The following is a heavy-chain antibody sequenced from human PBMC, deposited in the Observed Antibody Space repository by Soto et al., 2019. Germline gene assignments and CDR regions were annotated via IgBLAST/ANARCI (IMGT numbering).Heavy chain of an antibody. CDR1: GGSFSGYY. V-gene: IGHV4-34*01. Sequence: NPSETLSLTCAVYGGSFSGYYWSWIRQPPGKGLEWIGEINHSGSTNYNPSLKSRVTISVDTSKNQFSLKLSSVTAADTAVYYCARDIMITFGGGPIYGMDVWGQGTTVTVSS. CDR2: INHSGST. CDR3: ARDIMITFGGGPIYGMDV. J-gene: IGHJ6*02. D-gene: IGHD3-16*01.